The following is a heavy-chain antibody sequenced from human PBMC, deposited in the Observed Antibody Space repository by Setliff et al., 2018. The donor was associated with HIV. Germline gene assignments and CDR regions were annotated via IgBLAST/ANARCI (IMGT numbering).Heavy chain of an antibody. V-gene: IGHV4-39*01. CDR2: IYYSGST. D-gene: IGHD2-15*01. J-gene: IGHJ6*03. Sequence: PSETLSLTCTVSGGSISSSSYYWGWIRQPPGKGLEWIGSIYYSGSTYYNPSLKSRVTISVDTSKNQFSLKLSSVTAADTAAYYCARHPFYCSGGSCYSYYYYYMDVWGKGTTVTVSS. CDR1: GGSISSSSYY. CDR3: ARHPFYCSGGSCYSYYYYYMDV.